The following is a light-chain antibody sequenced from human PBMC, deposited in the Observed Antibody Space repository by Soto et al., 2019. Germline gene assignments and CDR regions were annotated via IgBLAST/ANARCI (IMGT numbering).Light chain of an antibody. CDR3: QVWDSSSVPPVV. CDR2: YDR. Sequence: SYELTQPPSVSLSPGETARITCGGNNIEDNRVHWYQQKPGQAPVLVINYDRDRRSGIPERFSGSNSGNTATLTISRVEDGDEADYYCQVWDSSSVPPVVFGGGTKLTVL. CDR1: NIEDNR. J-gene: IGLJ2*01. V-gene: IGLV3-21*04.